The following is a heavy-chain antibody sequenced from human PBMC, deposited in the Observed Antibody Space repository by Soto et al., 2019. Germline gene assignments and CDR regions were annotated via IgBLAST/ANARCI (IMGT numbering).Heavy chain of an antibody. J-gene: IGHJ5*02. CDR1: GFTFSNYW. CDR3: ARRSVIYNWFDP. CDR2: IKLDGSER. V-gene: IGHV3-7*01. Sequence: VGSLSLSCAASGFTFSNYWMTWVRQAPGKGLEWVGSIKLDGSERYYVDSVKGRFTISRDNARNSLYLQMNSLRAEDTAVYYCARRSVIYNWFDPWGQGTLVTVSS. D-gene: IGHD3-16*02.